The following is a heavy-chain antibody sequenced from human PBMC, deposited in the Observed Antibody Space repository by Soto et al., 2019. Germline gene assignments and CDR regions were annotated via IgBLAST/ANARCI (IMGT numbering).Heavy chain of an antibody. V-gene: IGHV1-46*01. CDR3: ARPRITMVRGVIITDYYYGMDV. Sequence: ASVKVSCKASGYTFTSYYMHWVRQAPGQGLEWMGIINPSGGSTSYAQKFQGRVTMTRDTSTSTVYMELSSLRSEDTAVYYCARPRITMVRGVIITDYYYGMDVWGQGTTVTVSS. CDR2: INPSGGST. D-gene: IGHD3-10*01. CDR1: GYTFTSYY. J-gene: IGHJ6*02.